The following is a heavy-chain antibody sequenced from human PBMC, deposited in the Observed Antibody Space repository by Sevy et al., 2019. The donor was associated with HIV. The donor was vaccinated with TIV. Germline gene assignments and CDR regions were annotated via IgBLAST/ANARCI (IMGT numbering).Heavy chain of an antibody. D-gene: IGHD2-2*01. CDR3: ARDNATVSRRGLRYYYYGTDV. J-gene: IGHJ6*02. CDR2: INEDGTQK. V-gene: IGHV3-7*01. Sequence: GGSLRLSCAASGFTLSTYWMSWFRQAPGKGLEWVANINEDGTQKFYVDSVKGRFTMSRDNAKNSLYLQMNSLRAEDAAVYYCARDNATVSRRGLRYYYYGTDVWGQGTTVTVSS. CDR1: GFTLSTYW.